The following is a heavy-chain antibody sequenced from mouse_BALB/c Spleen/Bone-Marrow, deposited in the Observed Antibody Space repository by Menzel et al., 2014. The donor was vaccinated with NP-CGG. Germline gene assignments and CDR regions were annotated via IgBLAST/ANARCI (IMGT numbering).Heavy chain of an antibody. CDR1: GYTFSGYW. J-gene: IGHJ4*01. D-gene: IGHD2-3*01. Sequence: VKLQESGAELMKPGASVKISCKTTGYTFSGYWIEWVKQRPGHGLEWIGEILPGSTSTNYNEKFKDKATLTADTSSNTAYMQLSSLTSEDSAVYYCARDGYSSLAMDYWGQGTSVTVSS. CDR2: ILPGSTST. V-gene: IGHV1-9*01. CDR3: ARDGYSSLAMDY.